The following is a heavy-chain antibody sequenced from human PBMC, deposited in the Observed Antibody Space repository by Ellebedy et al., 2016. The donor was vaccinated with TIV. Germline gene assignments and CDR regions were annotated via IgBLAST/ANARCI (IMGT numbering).Heavy chain of an antibody. J-gene: IGHJ4*02. D-gene: IGHD1-20*01. CDR3: GRDLTGAQDS. Sequence: PGGSLRLSCAASGFTFSNNGMSWVRQAPGKGLEWVATISGNGDNTHHADSVKGRFTISKDNSKNTLYLQMNSLRAEDTAVYYCGRDLTGAQDSWGQGTLVTVSS. CDR2: ISGNGDNT. V-gene: IGHV3-23*01. CDR1: GFTFSNNG.